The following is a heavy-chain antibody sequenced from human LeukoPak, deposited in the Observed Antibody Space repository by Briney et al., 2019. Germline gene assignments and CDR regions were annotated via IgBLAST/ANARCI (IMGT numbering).Heavy chain of an antibody. D-gene: IGHD1-26*01. CDR3: ARENGAQGAPDY. V-gene: IGHV3-53*01. J-gene: IGHJ4*02. CDR2: IYAGGST. Sequence: GGSLSLSCAASGFTVSSNYMSWVRQAPGKGLEWVAVIYAGGSTYYADSVRGRFTISRDNSKNTLYLQMNSLRAEDTAVYFCARENGAQGAPDYWGQGTLVTVSS. CDR1: GFTVSSNY.